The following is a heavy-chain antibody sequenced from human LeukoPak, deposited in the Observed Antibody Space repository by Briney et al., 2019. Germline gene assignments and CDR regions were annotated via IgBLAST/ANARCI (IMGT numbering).Heavy chain of an antibody. Sequence: GGSLRLSCAASGFTFDDYGMSWVSQAPGKGLEWVSGINWNGGSTGYADSVKDRFTISRDNAKNSLYLQMNSLRAEDTALYYCARAHDSSGYICGSIDYWGQGTLVTVSS. CDR3: ARAHDSSGYICGSIDY. D-gene: IGHD3-22*01. V-gene: IGHV3-20*04. CDR1: GFTFDDYG. CDR2: INWNGGST. J-gene: IGHJ4*02.